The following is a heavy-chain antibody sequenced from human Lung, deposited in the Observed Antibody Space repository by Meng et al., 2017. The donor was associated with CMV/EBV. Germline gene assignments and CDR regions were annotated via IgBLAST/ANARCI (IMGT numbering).Heavy chain of an antibody. V-gene: IGHV4-59*01. Sequence: SXTXSLTCTVSGGSISSYYWSWIRQPPGKGLEWIGYIYYSGSTNYNPSLKSRVTISVDTSKNQFSLKLSSVTAADTAVYYCARDGSLGYFDYWGQGTLGTVSS. CDR3: ARDGSLGYFDY. J-gene: IGHJ4*02. CDR1: GGSISSYY. CDR2: IYYSGST. D-gene: IGHD5-12*01.